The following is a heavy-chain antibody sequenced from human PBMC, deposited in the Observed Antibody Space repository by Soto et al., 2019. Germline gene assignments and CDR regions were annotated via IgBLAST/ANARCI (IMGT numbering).Heavy chain of an antibody. V-gene: IGHV3-21*01. CDR2: ISSSSSYI. Sequence: PVGSLRLSCAASGFTFSSYSMNWVRQAPGKGLEWVSSISSSSSYIYYADSVKGRFTISRDNAKNSLYLQMNSLRAEDTAVYYCARYQLRPPNNWFDPWGQGTLVTVSS. J-gene: IGHJ5*02. CDR1: GFTFSSYS. D-gene: IGHD2-2*01. CDR3: ARYQLRPPNNWFDP.